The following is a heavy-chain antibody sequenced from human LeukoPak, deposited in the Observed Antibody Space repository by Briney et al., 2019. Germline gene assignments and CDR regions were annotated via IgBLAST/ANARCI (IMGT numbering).Heavy chain of an antibody. CDR2: INPNGGGT. V-gene: IGHV1-2*02. Sequence: ASVKVSCKASGYTFTGNFIHWVRQAPGQGLEWVGWINPNGGGTNYAQKFQGRVTMTRDTSISTAYIDLSSLTSEDTAIYYCARGHSSLRLYYFDYWGQGTLVTVSS. CDR1: GYTFTGNF. D-gene: IGHD6-6*01. CDR3: ARGHSSLRLYYFDY. J-gene: IGHJ4*02.